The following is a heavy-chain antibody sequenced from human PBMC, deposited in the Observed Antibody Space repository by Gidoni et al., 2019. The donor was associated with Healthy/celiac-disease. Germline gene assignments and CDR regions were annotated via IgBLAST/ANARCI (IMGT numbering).Heavy chain of an antibody. V-gene: IGHV3-23*01. D-gene: IGHD2-2*01. CDR3: AKNIVVIPAASDTFDI. CDR1: GFTFSSYA. CDR2: ISGSGGST. J-gene: IGHJ3*02. Sequence: EVQLLESGGCLVQPGGSLRLSCAASGFTFSSYAMTWVRQAPEKGLEWVSAISGSGGSTYYADSVKGRFTISRDNSKNTLYLQMNSLRAEDTAVYYCAKNIVVIPAASDTFDIWGQGTMVTVSS.